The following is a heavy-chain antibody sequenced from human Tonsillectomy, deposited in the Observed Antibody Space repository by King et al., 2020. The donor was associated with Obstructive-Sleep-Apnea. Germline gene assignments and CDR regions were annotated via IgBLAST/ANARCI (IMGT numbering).Heavy chain of an antibody. Sequence: VQLVESGGGVVQPGRSLRLSCAASGFTFSSYAMHWVRQAPGKGLEWVAVISYDGSNKYHADSVKGRFTISRDNSKNTLYLQMNSLRAEDTAVYYCARDIVLMVYAFSYWGQGTLVTVSS. D-gene: IGHD2-8*01. CDR2: ISYDGSNK. CDR1: GFTFSSYA. V-gene: IGHV3-30*04. J-gene: IGHJ4*02. CDR3: ARDIVLMVYAFSY.